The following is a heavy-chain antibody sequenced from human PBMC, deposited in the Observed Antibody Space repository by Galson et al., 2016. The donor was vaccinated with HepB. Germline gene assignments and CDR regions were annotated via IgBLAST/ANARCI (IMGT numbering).Heavy chain of an antibody. CDR3: ATRRLVGATDGS. CDR2: IYSGGTT. CDR1: GFTVGNNF. D-gene: IGHD1-26*01. J-gene: IGHJ4*02. Sequence: SLRLSCAASGFTVGNNFMSWVRQAPGKGLEWVSLIYSGGTTSYADSVKGRFTISRDNSKNMLYLQMNSLRAEDTAVYYCATRRLVGATDGSWGQGTRVAVSS. V-gene: IGHV3-53*01.